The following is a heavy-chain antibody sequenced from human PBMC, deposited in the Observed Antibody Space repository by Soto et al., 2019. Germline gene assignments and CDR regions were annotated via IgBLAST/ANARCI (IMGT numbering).Heavy chain of an antibody. CDR3: ARGAYYNVLSCFEY. Sequence: GASVKVFCKASGYTFSRYTLHWVRQAPGQGLEWMGWVNTVNGKTGYSLKFRGRVTISRDTSADTVYMDLSSLTSEDTATYYCARGAYYNVLSCFEYWGQGALVTVSS. CDR1: GYTFSRYT. CDR2: VNTVNGKT. D-gene: IGHD3-10*01. J-gene: IGHJ4*03. V-gene: IGHV1-3*04.